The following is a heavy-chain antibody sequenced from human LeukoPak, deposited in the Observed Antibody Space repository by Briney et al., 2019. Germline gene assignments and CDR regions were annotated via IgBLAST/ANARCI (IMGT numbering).Heavy chain of an antibody. CDR2: ITWNSDNI. Sequence: PGGSLRLSCAASGFTFDDYAMHWVRQAPGKGLEWVSGITWNSDNIEYADSVKGRFTISRDNAKNSLYLQVNSLRAEHMALYYCAKGGGGRLIYYYYMDVWGKGTTVTVSS. V-gene: IGHV3-9*03. CDR3: AKGGGGRLIYYYYMDV. J-gene: IGHJ6*03. D-gene: IGHD3-16*01. CDR1: GFTFDDYA.